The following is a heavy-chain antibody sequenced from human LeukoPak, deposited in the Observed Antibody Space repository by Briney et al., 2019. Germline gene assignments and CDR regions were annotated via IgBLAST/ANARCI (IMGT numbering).Heavy chain of an antibody. J-gene: IGHJ4*02. CDR3: AREEPHSGYDPGFDY. D-gene: IGHD5-12*01. CDR1: GGSFSGYY. V-gene: IGHV4-34*01. Sequence: PSETLSLTCAVYGGSFSGYYWSWIRQPPGKGLEWFGEINHSGSTNYNPSLKSRVTISVDTSKNQFSLKLSSVTAADTAVYYCAREEPHSGYDPGFDYWGQGTLVTVSS. CDR2: INHSGST.